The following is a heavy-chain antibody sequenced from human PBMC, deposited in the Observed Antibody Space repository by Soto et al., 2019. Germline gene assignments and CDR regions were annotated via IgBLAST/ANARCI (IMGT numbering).Heavy chain of an antibody. J-gene: IGHJ6*02. D-gene: IGHD4-4*01. CDR3: ARDVKTTVTTSYYGMDV. V-gene: IGHV4-31*03. Sequence: QVQLQESGPGLVKPSQTLSLTCTVSGGSISSGGYYWSWIRQHPGKGLEWIGYIYYSGSTYYNPSLKIRVTISVDTSKNQFSLKLSSVTAADTAVYYCARDVKTTVTTSYYGMDVWGQGTTVTVSS. CDR2: IYYSGST. CDR1: GGSISSGGYY.